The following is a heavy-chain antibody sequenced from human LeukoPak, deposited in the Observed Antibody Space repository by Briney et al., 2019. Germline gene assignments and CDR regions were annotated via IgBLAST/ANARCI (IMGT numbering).Heavy chain of an antibody. V-gene: IGHV3-23*01. CDR2: ISGSGVST. D-gene: IGHD2-21*01. CDR3: AKSRDTYYYGMDV. Sequence: GGSLRLSCAASGFTFSSIAMSWVRQAPGKGLEWVSTISGSGVSTYYSDSVKGRFTISRDNSRNTLYLQMNSLRAEDTAVYYCAKSRDTYYYGMDVWGQGTTVTVSS. CDR1: GFTFSSIA. J-gene: IGHJ6*02.